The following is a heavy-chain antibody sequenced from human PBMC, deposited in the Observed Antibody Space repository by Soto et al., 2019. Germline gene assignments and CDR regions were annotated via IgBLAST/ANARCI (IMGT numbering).Heavy chain of an antibody. J-gene: IGHJ4*02. D-gene: IGHD2-8*01. CDR3: ARGPDAMLYPNFDY. V-gene: IGHV4-34*01. CDR1: GDSFSGYF. CDR2: ITEGGTT. Sequence: NPSETLSLTCAVHGDSFSGYFCTWIRQPPGKGLEWIAEITEGGTTNYSPSLKSRVSIAVDSSKRQFSLTLSSVTAAETAMYYCARGPDAMLYPNFDYWSQRSLVTVSS.